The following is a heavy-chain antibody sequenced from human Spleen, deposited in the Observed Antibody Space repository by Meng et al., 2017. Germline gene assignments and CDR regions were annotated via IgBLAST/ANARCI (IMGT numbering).Heavy chain of an antibody. Sequence: SGPTLVKPTQTLTLTCTFSGFSLSTGGVGVGWIRQPPGKALEWLALIYCDDDKRYSPFLRSRLTITKDTSNNRVVLTMTNMDPVDTATYYCAHRRSGYDYYFDYWGQGTLVTGSS. CDR2: IYCDDDK. V-gene: IGHV2-5*02. D-gene: IGHD5-12*01. J-gene: IGHJ4*02. CDR3: AHRRSGYDYYFDY. CDR1: GFSLSTGGVG.